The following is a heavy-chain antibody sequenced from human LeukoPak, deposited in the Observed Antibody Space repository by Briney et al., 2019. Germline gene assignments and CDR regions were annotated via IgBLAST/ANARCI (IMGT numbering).Heavy chain of an antibody. CDR3: AATTRPSGRIAAAGTREEDYFDY. V-gene: IGHV1-46*01. CDR1: GYTFTSYY. J-gene: IGHJ4*02. CDR2: INPSGGST. Sequence: ASVKVSCKASGYTFTSYYMHWVRQAPGQGLEWMRIINPSGGSTSYAQKFQGRVTMTRDTSTSTVYMELSSLRSEDTAVYYCAATTRPSGRIAAAGTREEDYFDYWGQGTLVTVSS. D-gene: IGHD6-13*01.